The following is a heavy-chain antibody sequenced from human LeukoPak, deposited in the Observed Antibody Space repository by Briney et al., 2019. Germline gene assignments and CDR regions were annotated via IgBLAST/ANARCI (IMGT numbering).Heavy chain of an antibody. CDR2: INPDSGGT. CDR3: ATGSSLDGSSGWPTHYY. V-gene: IGHV1-2*02. Sequence: ASVKVSCKASGYTFTGCYMHWVRQAPRQGLEWRGWINPDSGGTHYAQKFQDRVTMTRDTSISTAYMELSSLRSDDTALYYCATGSSLDGSSGWPTHYYWGQGALVTVSS. J-gene: IGHJ4*02. CDR1: GYTFTGCY. D-gene: IGHD6-19*01.